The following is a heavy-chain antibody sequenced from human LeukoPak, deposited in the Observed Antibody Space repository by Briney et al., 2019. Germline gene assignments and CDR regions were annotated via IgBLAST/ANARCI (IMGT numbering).Heavy chain of an antibody. CDR2: FSATDGST. CDR1: GFTFSSNA. V-gene: IGHV3-23*01. J-gene: IGHJ3*01. CDR3: ARCQIAAAGTGALDV. D-gene: IGHD6-13*01. Sequence: PGGSLRLSCAASGFTFSSNAMTWVRQAPGKGLEWVSAFSATDGSTQYADSVKGRFTISRDSTTNTLFLQMNSLRAEDTAVYYCARCQIAAAGTGALDVWGQGTMVSVSS.